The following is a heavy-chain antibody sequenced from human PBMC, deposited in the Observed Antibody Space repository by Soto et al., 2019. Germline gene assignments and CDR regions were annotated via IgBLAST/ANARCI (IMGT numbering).Heavy chain of an antibody. CDR2: FIAMLGTP. Sequence: QVQLVQSGAEVKKPGSSVKVSCKASGGTFGSQVIAWVRQAPGQGLEWMGGFIAMLGTPTYAKKVQGRATISADESLTSSYLELRSLRSEDTGVYFCARGAMANFDYWGQGTVVTVSS. J-gene: IGHJ4*02. V-gene: IGHV1-69*01. D-gene: IGHD5-18*01. CDR1: GGTFGSQV. CDR3: ARGAMANFDY.